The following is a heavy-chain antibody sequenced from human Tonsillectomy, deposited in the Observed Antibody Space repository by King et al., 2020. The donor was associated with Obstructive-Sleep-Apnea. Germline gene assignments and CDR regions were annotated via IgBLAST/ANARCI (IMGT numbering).Heavy chain of an antibody. D-gene: IGHD3-22*01. CDR2: IYYSGST. J-gene: IGHJ5*02. CDR3: ARAADYYDSSGYENWFDP. Sequence: QLQESGPGLVKPSETLSLTCTVSGGSVSSGSYYWSWIRQPPGKGLEWIGYIYYSGSTNYNPSLKSRVTISVDTSKNQFSLKLSPLTAADTAVYYCARAADYYDSSGYENWFDPWGQGTLVTVSS. CDR1: GGSVSSGSYY. V-gene: IGHV4-61*01.